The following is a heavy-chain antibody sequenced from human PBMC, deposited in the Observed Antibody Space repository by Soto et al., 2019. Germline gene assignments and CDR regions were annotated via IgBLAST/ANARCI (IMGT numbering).Heavy chain of an antibody. CDR1: GDSISSYY. CDR2: VYYTGST. CDR3: ARREYRGGWEMFDY. J-gene: IGHJ4*02. Sequence: QVQLQESGPGLVKPSETLSLTCTVSGDSISSYYWSWIRQPPGKGLEWIGYVYYTGSTNYNPSLTRRVTISVDTSKNQFSLRLSSVTAADTAVYYCARREYRGGWEMFDYWGQGALVTVSS. V-gene: IGHV4-59*01. D-gene: IGHD1-26*01.